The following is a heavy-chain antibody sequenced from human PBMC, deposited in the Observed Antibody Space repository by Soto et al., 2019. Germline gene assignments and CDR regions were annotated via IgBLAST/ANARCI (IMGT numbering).Heavy chain of an antibody. V-gene: IGHV3-23*01. CDR2: ISCSGGST. CDR1: EFTFSSYA. J-gene: IGHJ6*02. CDR3: AKGGRASFMDYYSYGTHX. Sequence: GYLKLSCAASEFTFSSYAMSWVRQAPGKGLEWVSSISCSGGSTYYADSVKGRFTISRDNSKNTLYLQMNSLRAEDTAVYYWAKGGRASFMDYYSYGTHXWGQGTFVTVS. D-gene: IGHD3-10*01.